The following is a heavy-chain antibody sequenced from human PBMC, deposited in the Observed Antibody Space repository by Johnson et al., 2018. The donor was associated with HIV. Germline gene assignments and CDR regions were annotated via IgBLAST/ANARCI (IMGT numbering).Heavy chain of an antibody. D-gene: IGHD4-11*01. CDR2: ISST. CDR1: GVIFSDYY. CDR3: ARDYSNPPHAFDI. J-gene: IGHJ3*02. Sequence: QVQLVESGGGLVQPGGSLRLSCVASGVIFSDYYMSWIRQAPGKGLEWVSYISSTYYADSVKGRFPISRDNSKNTLYLQMNSLRAEDTAVYYCARDYSNPPHAFDIWGQGTMVTVSS. V-gene: IGHV3-11*05.